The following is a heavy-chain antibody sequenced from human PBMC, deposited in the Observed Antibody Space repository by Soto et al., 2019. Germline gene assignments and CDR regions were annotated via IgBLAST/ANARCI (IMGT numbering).Heavy chain of an antibody. Sequence: EVQLLESGGDLVQPGGSLRLSCAASGFTFSSYAMSWVRQAPGKGLELVSSISTSGGSTYYADSVKGRFTISRDHSNNTLSLQMNSLRAEDTAVYYCSLSDRYYGMDVWGLGTTVTVSS. CDR1: GFTFSSYA. J-gene: IGHJ6*02. CDR3: SLSDRYYGMDV. V-gene: IGHV3-23*01. CDR2: ISTSGGST.